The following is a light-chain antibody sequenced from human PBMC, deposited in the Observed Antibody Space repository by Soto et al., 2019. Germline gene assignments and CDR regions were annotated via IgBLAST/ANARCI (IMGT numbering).Light chain of an antibody. J-gene: IGLJ1*01. CDR2: GIF. Sequence: QSVLTQPPSVSGAPGQRVTISCTGTSTNIGAGYDVHWYHQLPGAAPTLLIFGIFNRPSGVSERFSGSRSGASASLVTVGLQAEDEADYFCQSYDNSLSGSDVFGTGTKVTVL. V-gene: IGLV1-40*01. CDR1: STNIGAGYD. CDR3: QSYDNSLSGSDV.